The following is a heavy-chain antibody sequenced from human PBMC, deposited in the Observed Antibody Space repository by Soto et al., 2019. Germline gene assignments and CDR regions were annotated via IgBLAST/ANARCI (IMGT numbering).Heavy chain of an antibody. J-gene: IGHJ4*02. V-gene: IGHV4-39*01. CDR1: GSSISSSSYY. CDR2: IYYSGST. D-gene: IGHD3-10*01. Sequence: SETLSLTCTVSGSSISSSSYYWGWIRQPPGKGLEWIGSIYYSGSTYYNPSLKSRVTISVDTSKNQFSLKLSCVTAADTAVYYCARLGMSDYFDYWGQGTLVTVSS. CDR3: ARLGMSDYFDY.